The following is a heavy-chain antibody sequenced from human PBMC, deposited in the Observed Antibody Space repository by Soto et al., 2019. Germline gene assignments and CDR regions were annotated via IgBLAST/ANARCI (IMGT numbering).Heavy chain of an antibody. CDR3: ATAMVRGVIPSSFDY. CDR1: GYTLTELS. D-gene: IGHD3-10*01. V-gene: IGHV1-24*01. Sequence: ASVKVSCKVSGYTLTELSMHWVRQAPGKGLEWMGGFDPEDGETIYAQKFQGRVTMTEDTSTDTAYMELSSLRSEDTAVYYCATAMVRGVIPSSFDYWRQGTLVTVSS. J-gene: IGHJ4*02. CDR2: FDPEDGET.